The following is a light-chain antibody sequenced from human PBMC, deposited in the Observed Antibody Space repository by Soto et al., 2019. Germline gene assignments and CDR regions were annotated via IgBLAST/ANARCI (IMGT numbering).Light chain of an antibody. CDR3: QQYNNWPEP. J-gene: IGKJ2*01. CDR2: DAS. V-gene: IGKV3-15*01. Sequence: EIVMTQSPVTLSVSPGERATLSCRASQSISHNLAWYQQKSGQPPRHLIYDASTRATDVPARFSGSESGTAFPLTNTNHQPEVYAVQPCQQYNNWPEPFGQGTKLEI. CDR1: QSISHN.